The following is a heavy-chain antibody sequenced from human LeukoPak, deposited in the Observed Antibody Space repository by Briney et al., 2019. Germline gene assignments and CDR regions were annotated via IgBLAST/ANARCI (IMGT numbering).Heavy chain of an antibody. CDR3: ARGDKQLLFNRNKGGFDP. J-gene: IGHJ5*02. D-gene: IGHD5-18*01. CDR1: GFTFSSYG. Sequence: GGSLRLSCAASGFTFSSYGMTWVRQAPGKGLEWVSYISSSSSTIYYADSVKGRFTISRDNAKNSLYLQLNSLRPDDTAVYYCARGDKQLLFNRNKGGFDPWGQGTLVTVSS. CDR2: ISSSSSTI. V-gene: IGHV3-48*01.